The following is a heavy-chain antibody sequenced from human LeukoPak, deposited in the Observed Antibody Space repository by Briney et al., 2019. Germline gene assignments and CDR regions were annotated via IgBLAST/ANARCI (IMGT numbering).Heavy chain of an antibody. V-gene: IGHV3-23*01. CDR1: GFTFSSHA. CDR3: ARHLGYSSSHTDY. D-gene: IGHD6-13*01. Sequence: TGGSLRLSCAASGFTFSSHAMSWVRQAPGKGLEWVPAISGSGISTYYSESVKGRFTISRDNSKNTLYLQMNSLRAEDTAVYYCARHLGYSSSHTDYWGQGTLITVSS. J-gene: IGHJ4*02. CDR2: ISGSGIST.